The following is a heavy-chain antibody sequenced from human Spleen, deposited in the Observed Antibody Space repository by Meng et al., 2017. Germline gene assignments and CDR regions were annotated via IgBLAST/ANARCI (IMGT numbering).Heavy chain of an antibody. Sequence: EVQLVDSGGGLVKPGGSLRLTCSASGFTFSTVGMNWVRQAPGKGLEWVSTISSTGGATYYADSVKGRLTISRDNSKNTLYLQMNSLRAEDTAVYYCVPRTTYFDSWGLGTLVTVSS. V-gene: IGHV3-23*04. D-gene: IGHD4-11*01. CDR2: ISSTGGAT. J-gene: IGHJ4*02. CDR1: GFTFSTVG. CDR3: VPRTTYFDS.